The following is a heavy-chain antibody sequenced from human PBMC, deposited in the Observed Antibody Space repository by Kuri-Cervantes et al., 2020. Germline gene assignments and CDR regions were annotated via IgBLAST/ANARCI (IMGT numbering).Heavy chain of an antibody. D-gene: IGHD5-24*01. V-gene: IGHV3-30*03. CDR1: GFTFSNYG. Sequence: GESLKISCAASGFTFSNYGMHWVRQAPGKGLEWVAVISYDGSNKYYADSVKGRFTISRDNSKNTLYLQMNSLRAEDTAVYYCARDRRSRYYYYYYGMDVWGQGTTVTVSS. CDR2: ISYDGSNK. CDR3: ARDRRSRYYYYYYGMDV. J-gene: IGHJ6*02.